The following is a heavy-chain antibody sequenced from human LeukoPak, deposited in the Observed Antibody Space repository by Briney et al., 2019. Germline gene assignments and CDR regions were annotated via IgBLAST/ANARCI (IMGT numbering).Heavy chain of an antibody. CDR2: ISGSGGST. J-gene: IGHJ6*02. Sequence: GGSLRLSCAASGFTFSSYAMSWVRQAPGKGLEWVSAISGSGGSTYYADSVKARFTISRDNSKNTLYLQMNSLRAEDTAVYYCAKDLTHTKRYSYGSTGETPQTKIPNAWRAPVGYGMDVWGQGTTVTASS. CDR1: GFTFSSYA. CDR3: AKDLTHTKRYSYGSTGETPQTKIPNAWRAPVGYGMDV. D-gene: IGHD5-18*01. V-gene: IGHV3-23*01.